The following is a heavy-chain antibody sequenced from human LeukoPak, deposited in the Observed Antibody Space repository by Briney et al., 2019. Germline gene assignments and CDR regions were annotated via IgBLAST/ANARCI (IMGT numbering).Heavy chain of an antibody. CDR3: ARDSPQYTAMVTDYYMDV. Sequence: GGPLRLSCAASGFTFSSYALHWVRQAPGKGLEWVAVISFDGSENYYADSVKGRLQMNSLRAEDTAVYYCARDSPQYTAMVTDYYMDVWGKGTTVTVSS. CDR1: GFTFSSYA. V-gene: IGHV3-30*04. CDR2: ISFDGSEN. J-gene: IGHJ6*03. D-gene: IGHD5-18*01.